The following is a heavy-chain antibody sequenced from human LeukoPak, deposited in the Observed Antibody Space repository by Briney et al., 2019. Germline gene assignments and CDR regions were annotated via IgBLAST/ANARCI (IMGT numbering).Heavy chain of an antibody. CDR2: IYSGGSR. D-gene: IGHD5-12*01. V-gene: IGHV3-66*01. CDR1: GFTVSSNY. CDR3: ARSAGIAATIVLGY. J-gene: IGHJ4*02. Sequence: GGSLRLSCAVSGFTVSSNYMSWVRQAPGKGLEWVSLIYSGGSRYYLDSVKGRFTISRDISKNILYLQMNSLRAEDTAVYYCARSAGIAATIVLGYWGQGTLVTVCS.